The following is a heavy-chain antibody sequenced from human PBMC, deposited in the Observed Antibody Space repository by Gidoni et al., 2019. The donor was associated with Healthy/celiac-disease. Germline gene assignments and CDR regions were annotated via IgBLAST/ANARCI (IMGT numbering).Heavy chain of an antibody. V-gene: IGHV4-39*01. CDR1: GGSISSSSSY. CDR3: ARHYPNYDFWSGYYTRWFDP. Sequence: QLQLQESGPGLVKPAETLSLTCTLPGGSISSSSSYWGWIRQPPGKGLEWIGSIYYSGSTYYNPSLKSRVTISVDTSKNQFSLKLSSVTAADTAVYYCARHYPNYDFWSGYYTRWFDPWGQGTLVTVSS. D-gene: IGHD3-3*01. CDR2: IYYSGST. J-gene: IGHJ5*02.